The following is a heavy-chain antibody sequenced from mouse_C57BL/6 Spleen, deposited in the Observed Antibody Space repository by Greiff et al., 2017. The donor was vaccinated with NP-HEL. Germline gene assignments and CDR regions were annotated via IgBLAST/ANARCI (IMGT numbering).Heavy chain of an antibody. CDR2: ISYSGST. J-gene: IGHJ2*01. CDR1: GYSITSGYD. CDR3: AREGWYFDY. V-gene: IGHV3-1*01. Sequence: EVQLQQSGPGMVKPSQSLSLTCTVTGYSITSGYDWHWIRHFPGNKLEWMGYISYSGSTNYNPSLKSRISITHDTSKNHFFLKLNSVTTEDTATYYCAREGWYFDYWGQGTTLTVSS. D-gene: IGHD3-3*01.